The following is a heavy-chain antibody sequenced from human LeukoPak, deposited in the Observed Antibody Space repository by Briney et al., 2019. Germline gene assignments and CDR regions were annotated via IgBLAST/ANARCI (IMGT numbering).Heavy chain of an antibody. D-gene: IGHD1-26*01. CDR3: VKDFGRIRGTPDS. V-gene: IGHV3-64D*06. CDR1: GFVFTIYT. Sequence: GGSLRLSCSASGFVFTIYTMYWVRQAPGQGPEYVSTISGSGNGFSIYYADSVKGRFTISRDDSKSILYLQMNGLRSEDTAVYYCVKDFGRIRGTPDSWGQGTLVTVSS. J-gene: IGHJ4*02. CDR2: ISGSGNGFSI.